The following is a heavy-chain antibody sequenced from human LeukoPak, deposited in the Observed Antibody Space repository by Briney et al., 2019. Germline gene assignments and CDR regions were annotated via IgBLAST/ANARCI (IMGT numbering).Heavy chain of an antibody. D-gene: IGHD3-10*01. Sequence: GASVKVSCKASGNTFTGYYMHWVRQAPGQGLEWMGWTNPNSGGTNYAQKLPGRVTMTTDTSTSTAHMALRSLSSDDTAVYYCARFRNYYGSGSYFDYWGQGTLVTVSS. J-gene: IGHJ4*02. V-gene: IGHV1-2*02. CDR3: ARFRNYYGSGSYFDY. CDR2: TNPNSGGT. CDR1: GNTFTGYY.